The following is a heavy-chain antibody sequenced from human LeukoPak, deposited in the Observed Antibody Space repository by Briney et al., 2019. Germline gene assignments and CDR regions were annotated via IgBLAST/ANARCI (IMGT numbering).Heavy chain of an antibody. J-gene: IGHJ4*02. CDR1: GFTFSSYG. CDR3: AKTMTGYVWGSPNY. CDR2: ISYDGSNK. V-gene: IGHV3-30*18. Sequence: PGRSLRLSCAASGFTFSSYGMHWVRQAPGKGLEGVAVISYDGSNKYYADSVKGRFTISRDNSKNTLYLQMNSLRAEDTAVYYCAKTMTGYVWGSPNYWGQGTLVTVSS. D-gene: IGHD3-16*01.